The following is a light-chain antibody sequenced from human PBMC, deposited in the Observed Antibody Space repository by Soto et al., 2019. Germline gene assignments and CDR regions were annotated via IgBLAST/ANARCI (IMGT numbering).Light chain of an antibody. CDR1: QSVSSIY. CDR3: QQYGSSPPWT. V-gene: IGKV3-20*01. J-gene: IGKJ1*01. CDR2: GAS. Sequence: EIVLTQSPGTLSLSPGERATLSCRASQSVSSIYLAWYQQKPGQAPRLLIYGASSRATGIPDRFSGSGSGTDFTLTSSRLEPEDFAVYYCQQYGSSPPWTFGQGTKVEIK.